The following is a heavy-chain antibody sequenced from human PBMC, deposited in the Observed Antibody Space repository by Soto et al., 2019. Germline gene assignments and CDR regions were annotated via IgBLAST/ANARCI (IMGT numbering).Heavy chain of an antibody. Sequence: QVPLVESGGGVVQPGRSLRLSCAASGFTFSSYAMHWVRQAPGKGLEWVAVISYDGSNKYYADSVKGRFTISRDNSKNTLYLQMNSLRAEDTAVYYCARRGYSYDPAFDYWGQGTLVTVSS. D-gene: IGHD5-18*01. J-gene: IGHJ4*02. CDR2: ISYDGSNK. V-gene: IGHV3-30-3*01. CDR3: ARRGYSYDPAFDY. CDR1: GFTFSSYA.